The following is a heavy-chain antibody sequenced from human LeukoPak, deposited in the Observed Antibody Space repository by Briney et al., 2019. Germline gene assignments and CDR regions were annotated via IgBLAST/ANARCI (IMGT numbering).Heavy chain of an antibody. V-gene: IGHV5-51*01. J-gene: IGHJ4*02. CDR1: GYSFTSSW. CDR2: INPGDSDT. D-gene: IGHD6-19*01. CDR3: ARRALSSYSSGWYYFDY. Sequence: GESLKISCQASGYSFTSSWIGWARQMPGKGLEWMAIINPGDSDTRYSPSFQGQVTISADKSISTVYLQWGSLKASDTAMYYCARRALSSYSSGWYYFDYWGQGTLVTVSS.